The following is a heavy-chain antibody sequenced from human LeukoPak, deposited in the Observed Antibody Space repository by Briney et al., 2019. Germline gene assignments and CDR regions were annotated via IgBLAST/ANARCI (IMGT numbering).Heavy chain of an antibody. Sequence: PSETLSLTCSVSGGSINGYYWSWLRQSPGKGLEWVGYIHYSGSTNYNPSLRSRVTMSVDMSKNQFSVNLNSVTAADTAVYYCARLHSARAEEFDPWGQGTLVTVSS. CDR3: ARLHSARAEEFDP. CDR2: IHYSGST. J-gene: IGHJ5*02. V-gene: IGHV4-59*08. D-gene: IGHD2-15*01. CDR1: GGSINGYY.